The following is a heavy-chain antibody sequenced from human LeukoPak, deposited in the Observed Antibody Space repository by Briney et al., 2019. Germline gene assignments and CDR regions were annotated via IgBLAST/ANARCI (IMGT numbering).Heavy chain of an antibody. Sequence: GGSLRLSCAASGFTFNNYWIHWVRQVPGKGLVWVSRINNDGSSASYVDSVGGRFTISRDNAKNTLFLQMNSLRAEDTAVYYCARRGTGHGMDVWGQGTTVIVSS. CDR3: ARRGTGHGMDV. D-gene: IGHD1-1*01. V-gene: IGHV3-74*01. J-gene: IGHJ6*02. CDR2: INNDGSSA. CDR1: GFTFNNYW.